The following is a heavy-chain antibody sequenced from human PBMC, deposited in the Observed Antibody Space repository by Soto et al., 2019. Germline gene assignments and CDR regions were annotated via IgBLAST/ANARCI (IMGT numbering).Heavy chain of an antibody. Sequence: QVQLVQSGAEVKKPGASVKVSCKTSGYTFTNYNINWVRQATGQGLEWMGWMNRNSGNTGYEQKFQGRVTMTRNTSITTAYMELSSMRSGDTAVYYCARAEPYSTSSPFDYWGQGTLVTVSS. CDR2: MNRNSGNT. CDR1: GYTFTNYN. J-gene: IGHJ4*02. D-gene: IGHD6-6*01. CDR3: ARAEPYSTSSPFDY. V-gene: IGHV1-8*01.